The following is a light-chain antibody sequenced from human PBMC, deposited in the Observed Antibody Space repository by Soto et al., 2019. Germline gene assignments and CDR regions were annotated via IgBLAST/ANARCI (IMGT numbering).Light chain of an antibody. V-gene: IGLV1-40*01. J-gene: IGLJ3*02. Sequence: QSVLTQPPPVSGAPGQRVTISCTGSSSNIGAGYDVHWYQQLPGTAPKLLIYGNSNRPSGVPDRFSGSKSGTSASLAITGLQAEDEADYYCQSYDSSLSGWVLGGGTQLTVL. CDR3: QSYDSSLSGWV. CDR2: GNS. CDR1: SSNIGAGYD.